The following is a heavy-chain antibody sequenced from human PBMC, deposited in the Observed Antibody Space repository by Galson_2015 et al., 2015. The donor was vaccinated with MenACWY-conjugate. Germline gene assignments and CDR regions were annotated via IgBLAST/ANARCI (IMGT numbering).Heavy chain of an antibody. J-gene: IGHJ4*02. Sequence: SETLSLTCTVSGGSASSSGYYWTWIRQPPGKGLEWIGLIYDSGTTKYNPSLKGRVTISPDTSKNQVSLKLSSVTAADTAVYYCAREFSYWGQGTLVTVSS. D-gene: IGHD2/OR15-2a*01. V-gene: IGHV4-61*08. CDR1: GGSASSSGYY. CDR3: AREFSY. CDR2: IYDSGTT.